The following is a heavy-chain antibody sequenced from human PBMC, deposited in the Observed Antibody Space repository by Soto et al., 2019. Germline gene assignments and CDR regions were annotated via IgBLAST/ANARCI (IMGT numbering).Heavy chain of an antibody. J-gene: IGHJ6*02. D-gene: IGHD3-10*01. CDR2: IIPILGIA. V-gene: IGHV1-69*02. Sequence: SVKVSCKASGGTFSSYTISWVRQAPGQGLEWMGRIIPILGIANYAQKFQGRVTITADESTSTAYMELSSLRSEDTAVYYCARVNYYGSGSYYQYYYYYGMDVWGQGTTVTVSS. CDR1: GGTFSSYT. CDR3: ARVNYYGSGSYYQYYYYYGMDV.